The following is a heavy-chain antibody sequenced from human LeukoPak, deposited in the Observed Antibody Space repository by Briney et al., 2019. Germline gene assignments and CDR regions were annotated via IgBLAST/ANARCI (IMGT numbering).Heavy chain of an antibody. CDR1: DGSITSYF. CDR3: ARDGASNYGGYWYFDL. Sequence: PSETLSLTCTVSDGSITSYFLTWVRQSAGKGLEFIGRLRPTDGYTNYNPSLRSRVSMSLDTSKKQLSLELTSVTAADTAVYYCARDGASNYGGYWYFDLWGRGTLVTVSS. CDR2: LRPTDGYT. J-gene: IGHJ2*01. D-gene: IGHD4-23*01. V-gene: IGHV4-4*07.